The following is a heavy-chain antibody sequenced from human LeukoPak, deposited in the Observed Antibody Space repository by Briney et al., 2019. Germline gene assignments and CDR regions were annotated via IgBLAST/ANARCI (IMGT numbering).Heavy chain of an antibody. CDR1: GGSISSGGYY. Sequence: ASQTLSLTCTVSGGSISSGGYYWSWIRQHPGKGLEWIGYIYYSGSTYYNPSLKSRVTISVDTSKNQCSLKLSSVTAADTAVYYCARGRLRVNYFDYWGQGTLVTVSS. D-gene: IGHD2-21*01. J-gene: IGHJ4*02. V-gene: IGHV4-31*03. CDR3: ARGRLRVNYFDY. CDR2: IYYSGST.